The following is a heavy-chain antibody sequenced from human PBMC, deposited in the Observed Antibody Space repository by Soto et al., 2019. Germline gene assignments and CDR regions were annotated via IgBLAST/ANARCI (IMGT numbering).Heavy chain of an antibody. CDR2: ISYDGSNK. CDR3: ARDDDILTGYYTNDY. V-gene: IGHV3-30-3*01. D-gene: IGHD3-9*01. CDR1: GFTFSSYA. Sequence: SLRLSCAASGFTFSSYAMHWVRQAPGEGLEWVAVISYDGSNKYYADSVKGRFTISRDNSKNTLYLQMNSLRAEDTAVYYCARDDDILTGYYTNDYWGQGTLVTVSS. J-gene: IGHJ4*02.